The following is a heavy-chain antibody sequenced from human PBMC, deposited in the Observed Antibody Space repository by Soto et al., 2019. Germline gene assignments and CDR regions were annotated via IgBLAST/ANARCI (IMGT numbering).Heavy chain of an antibody. J-gene: IGHJ4*02. V-gene: IGHV3-23*01. CDR1: GFTFRSYA. CDR3: AKDNAVTTFLLFGFFDY. Sequence: GGSLRLSCASSGFTFRSYAMSWVRQAPGKGLEWVSAISGSGGSTYYADSVKGRFTISRDNSKNTLYLQMNSLRAEDTAVYYCAKDNAVTTFLLFGFFDYWGQGTLVTVSS. D-gene: IGHD4-17*01. CDR2: ISGSGGST.